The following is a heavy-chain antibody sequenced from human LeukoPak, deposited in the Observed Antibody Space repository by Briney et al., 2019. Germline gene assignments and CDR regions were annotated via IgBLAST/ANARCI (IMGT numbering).Heavy chain of an antibody. D-gene: IGHD4-17*01. Sequence: PGGSLRLSCTASGFTLSSYEMNWVRQAPGKGLEWVSYISSSASAIFYADSVKGRFTISRDNVKNSLYLQMNSLRAEDTAVYYCARWGGYGDYLYFDYWGQGTLVTVSS. CDR3: ARWGGYGDYLYFDY. CDR1: GFTLSSYE. J-gene: IGHJ4*02. V-gene: IGHV3-48*03. CDR2: ISSSASAI.